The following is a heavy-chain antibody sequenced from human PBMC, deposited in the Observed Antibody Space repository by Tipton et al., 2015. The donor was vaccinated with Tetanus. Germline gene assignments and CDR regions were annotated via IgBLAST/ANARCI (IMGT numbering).Heavy chain of an antibody. V-gene: IGHV4-4*02. D-gene: IGHD6-13*01. CDR1: GGSISSNYW. Sequence: GLVKPSQTLSLICTVSGGSISSNYWWSWVRQSPGTGLEWIGEVDDSGSTNYSPSLKSRFTISLDTSKNDFSMTLSSVTAADTAVYYCARGPWLYTSTYHRHWLDPWGQGTLVTVSS. CDR2: VDDSGST. J-gene: IGHJ5*02. CDR3: ARGPWLYTSTYHRHWLDP.